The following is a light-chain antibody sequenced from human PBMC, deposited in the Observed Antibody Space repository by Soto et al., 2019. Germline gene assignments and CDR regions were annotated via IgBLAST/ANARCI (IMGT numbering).Light chain of an antibody. Sequence: EIVLTQSPGTLSLSPGERATLSCRASQSVSSSYLAWYQQKPGQAPRLLIYGASSRATGIPDRFSGSGSGTAFTLTISRLEPEDVAVYYCQQDGSSPRTFVQGTKVEIK. CDR3: QQDGSSPRT. J-gene: IGKJ1*01. CDR1: QSVSSSY. V-gene: IGKV3-20*01. CDR2: GAS.